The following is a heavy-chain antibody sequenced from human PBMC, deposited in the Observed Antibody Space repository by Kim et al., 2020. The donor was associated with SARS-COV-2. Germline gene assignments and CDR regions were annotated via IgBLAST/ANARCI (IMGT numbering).Heavy chain of an antibody. J-gene: IGHJ4*02. V-gene: IGHV4-39*01. CDR2: IYYSGST. Sequence: SETLSLTCTVSGGSISSSSYYWGWIRQPPGKGLEWIGSIYYSGSTYYNPSLKSRVTISVDTSKNQFSLKLSSVTAADTAVYYCARGESDVDFDYWGQGTLVTVSS. CDR1: GGSISSSSYY. D-gene: IGHD3-10*01. CDR3: ARGESDVDFDY.